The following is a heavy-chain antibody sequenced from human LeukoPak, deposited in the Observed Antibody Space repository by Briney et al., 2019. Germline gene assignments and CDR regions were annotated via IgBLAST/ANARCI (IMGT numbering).Heavy chain of an antibody. V-gene: IGHV3-7*01. CDR3: ARDYTGGWNDY. D-gene: IGHD7-27*01. CDR1: GFTFRRHW. CDR2: IKEDGSEK. Sequence: GGSLRLSCAADGFTFRRHWMSWVRQAMGKGLECVAKIKEDGSEKHYVDSVKGRFTISRDNTKNSLYLQMNSLRAEDTAVYYCARDYTGGWNDYWGQGTLVIVSS. J-gene: IGHJ4*02.